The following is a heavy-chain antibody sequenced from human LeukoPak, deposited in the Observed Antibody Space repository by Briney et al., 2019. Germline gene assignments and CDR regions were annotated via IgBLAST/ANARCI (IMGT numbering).Heavy chain of an antibody. Sequence: HPGRSLRLSCAASGFTFSSYGMHWVRQAPGKGLEWVAVISYDGSNKYYADSVKGRFTISRDNSKNTLYLQMNSLRAEDTAVYYCATAPSGSGTFLDYWGQGTLVTVSS. V-gene: IGHV3-30*03. CDR1: GFTFSSYG. J-gene: IGHJ4*02. CDR3: ATAPSGSGTFLDY. D-gene: IGHD3-10*01. CDR2: ISYDGSNK.